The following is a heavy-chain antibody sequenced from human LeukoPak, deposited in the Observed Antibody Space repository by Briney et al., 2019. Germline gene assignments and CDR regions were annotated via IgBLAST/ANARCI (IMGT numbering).Heavy chain of an antibody. Sequence: SVKVSCKASGGTFSSYAISWVRQAPGQGLEWMGRIIPIFGTANYAQKFQGRVTITTDESTSTAYMELSSLRSEDTAVYYCAREVWEDSNSPNWFDPWGQGTLATVSS. CDR3: AREVWEDSNSPNWFDP. D-gene: IGHD4-11*01. J-gene: IGHJ5*02. CDR1: GGTFSSYA. CDR2: IIPIFGTA. V-gene: IGHV1-69*05.